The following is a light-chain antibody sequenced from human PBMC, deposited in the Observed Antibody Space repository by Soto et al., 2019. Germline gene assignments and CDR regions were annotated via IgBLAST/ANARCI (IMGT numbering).Light chain of an antibody. V-gene: IGKV4-1*01. CDR3: QQYYSTPIT. Sequence: DIVMTQSPDSLAVSLGERATINCKSSQSVLYSSNNKNYLAWYQQKPGQPPKLLIYWASTRESGVPDRFSGSGSGIDFTLTISSLQAEDVAGYYCQQYYSTPITFGQGTRLEIK. CDR1: QSVLYSSNNKNY. CDR2: WAS. J-gene: IGKJ5*01.